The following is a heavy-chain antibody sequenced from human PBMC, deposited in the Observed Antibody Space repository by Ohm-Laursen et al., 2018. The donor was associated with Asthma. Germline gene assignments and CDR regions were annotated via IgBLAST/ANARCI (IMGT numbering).Heavy chain of an antibody. CDR1: GGSIGSDDYY. CDR3: ARVAAYSSSAGYFDF. V-gene: IGHV4-30-4*01. J-gene: IGHJ4*02. CDR2: IYHSVST. Sequence: SQTLSLTCTVSGGSIGSDDYYWSWIRQPPGKGLEWIGYIYHSVSTYYNPSLKSRVTISVDRSKNQFSLKLSSVTAADTAVYYCARVAAYSSSAGYFDFWGQGTLVTVSS. D-gene: IGHD6-6*01.